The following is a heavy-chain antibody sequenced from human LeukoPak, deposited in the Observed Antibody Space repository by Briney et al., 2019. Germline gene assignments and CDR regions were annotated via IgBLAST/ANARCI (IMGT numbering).Heavy chain of an antibody. V-gene: IGHV3-21*04. CDR3: AKSPWSPGTGFGY. D-gene: IGHD2-8*02. CDR2: ISSSSSYI. J-gene: IGHJ4*02. Sequence: NTGGSLRLSCAASGFTFSSYSMNWVRQAPGKGLEWVSSISSSSSYIYYADSVKGRFSISRDSSKNTVYLQMNSLRAEDTAVYYCAKSPWSPGTGFGYWGQGTLVTVSS. CDR1: GFTFSSYS.